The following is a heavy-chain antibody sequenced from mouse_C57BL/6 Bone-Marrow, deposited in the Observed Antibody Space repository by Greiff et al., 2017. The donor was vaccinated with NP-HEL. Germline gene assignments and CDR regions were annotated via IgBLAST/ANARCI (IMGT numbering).Heavy chain of an antibody. Sequence: VQLQQSGAELVKPGASVKISCKASGYEFSNYWMNWVKQRPGKGLEWIGQIYPGDGDTNYNGKFKDKATLTADKSYSTAFMQLSMLTSEDSAFYFCARGAYWGQGTLVTVSA. V-gene: IGHV1-80*01. CDR3: ARGAY. J-gene: IGHJ3*01. CDR1: GYEFSNYW. CDR2: IYPGDGDT.